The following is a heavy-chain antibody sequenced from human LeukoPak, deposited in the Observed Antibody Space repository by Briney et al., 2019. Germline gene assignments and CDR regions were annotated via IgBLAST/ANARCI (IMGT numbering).Heavy chain of an antibody. CDR2: ISGSGGST. V-gene: IGHV3-23*01. CDR3: ARDPGVVIYYYMDV. D-gene: IGHD3-3*01. CDR1: GFTFSSYW. Sequence: GGSLRLSCAASGFTFSSYWMSWVRQAPGKGLEWVSAISGSGGSTYYADSVKGRFTISRDNSKNTLYLQMNSLRAEDTAVYYCARDPGVVIYYYMDVWGKGTTVTVSS. J-gene: IGHJ6*03.